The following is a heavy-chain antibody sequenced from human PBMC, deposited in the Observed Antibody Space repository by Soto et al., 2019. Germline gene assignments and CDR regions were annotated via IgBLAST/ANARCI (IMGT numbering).Heavy chain of an antibody. CDR3: ARSTLVRGAIVIWVNLYFDY. CDR1: GFTFSSCE. CDR2: ISSSGGTI. V-gene: IGHV3-48*03. J-gene: IGHJ4*02. D-gene: IGHD3-10*01. Sequence: EVQLVESGGGLTQPGGSLRLSCAASGFTFSSCEMSWVRQAPGKGLEWISYISSSGGTIYHADSVEGRFTISRDNAKNSLYLQMNSLRAEDTAVYYCARSTLVRGAIVIWVNLYFDYWGLGTLVTVST.